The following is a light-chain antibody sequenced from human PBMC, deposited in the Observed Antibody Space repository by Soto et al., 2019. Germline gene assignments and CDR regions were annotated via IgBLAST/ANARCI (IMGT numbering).Light chain of an antibody. J-gene: IGKJ2*01. CDR1: QTITFY. Sequence: DIQMTQSPSSLSASVGDTVAITCRASQTITFYLNWYQQEPGKPPKLLIYGANTLQGGVPSRFSAGGSWTDFTLTIITLNTEDFATYYCQQTYTLPFTFGRGTKLQIK. CDR3: QQTYTLPFT. CDR2: GAN. V-gene: IGKV1-39*01.